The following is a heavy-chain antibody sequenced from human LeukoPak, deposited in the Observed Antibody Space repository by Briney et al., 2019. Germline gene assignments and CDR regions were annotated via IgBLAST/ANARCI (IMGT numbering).Heavy chain of an antibody. J-gene: IGHJ6*02. Sequence: SETLSLTCDVLGGSFTDYFWTWIRQSPGRGLEWIGEINDYTGNTNYNPSLNSRVSISLEKSKNQFSLELRSVTAADTAVYYCARGRIAKIVVVHSFHYGMDVWGQGTTVTVSS. CDR3: ARGRIAKIVVVHSFHYGMDV. CDR2: INDYTGNT. CDR1: GGSFTDYF. D-gene: IGHD3-22*01. V-gene: IGHV4-34*01.